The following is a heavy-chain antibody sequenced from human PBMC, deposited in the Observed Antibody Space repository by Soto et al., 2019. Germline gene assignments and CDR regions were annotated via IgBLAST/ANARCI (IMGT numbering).Heavy chain of an antibody. J-gene: IGHJ6*03. CDR1: GYTFTSYG. D-gene: IGHD3-3*01. CDR3: ARNVLRFLEWLSHYYYYMDV. Sequence: QVQLVQSGAEVKKPGASVKVSCKASGYTFTSYGISWVRQAPGQGLEWMGWISAYNGNTNYAQKRQGRVTMTTDTSTSTAYMELRSLRSDDTAVYYCARNVLRFLEWLSHYYYYMDVWGKGTTVTVSS. V-gene: IGHV1-18*01. CDR2: ISAYNGNT.